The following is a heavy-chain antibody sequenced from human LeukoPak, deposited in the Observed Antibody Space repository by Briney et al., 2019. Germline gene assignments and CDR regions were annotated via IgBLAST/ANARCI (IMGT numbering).Heavy chain of an antibody. Sequence: GGTLRLSCAASGFTFNSYAMNWVRQAPGKGLEWVSAISGSGGSTYYADSVRGRFTISRDNSKNTLYLQMNSLRAEDTAIYYCAKGRTYYYMDVWGKGTTVTVSS. V-gene: IGHV3-23*01. CDR1: GFTFNSYA. CDR3: AKGRTYYYMDV. CDR2: ISGSGGST. J-gene: IGHJ6*03.